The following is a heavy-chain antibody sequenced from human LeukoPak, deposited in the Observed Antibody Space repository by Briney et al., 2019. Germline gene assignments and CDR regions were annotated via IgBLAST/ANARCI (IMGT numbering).Heavy chain of an antibody. D-gene: IGHD3-9*01. Sequence: GGSLTLSCAASGFTFSSYWMSWDRQAPGHGLEWVSAISGSGGSTYYTDSVKGRFTIYRDNSKNTLYLQMNSLRAEDTAVYYCAKGGGYFDWLLPYYFDSWGQGTLVTVSS. CDR1: GFTFSSYW. CDR2: ISGSGGST. CDR3: AKGGGYFDWLLPYYFDS. V-gene: IGHV3-23*01. J-gene: IGHJ4*02.